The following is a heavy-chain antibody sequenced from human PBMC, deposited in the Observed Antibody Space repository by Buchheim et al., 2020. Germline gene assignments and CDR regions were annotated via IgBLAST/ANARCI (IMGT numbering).Heavy chain of an antibody. CDR2: ISSSSSYI. V-gene: IGHV3-21*01. Sequence: EVQLVESGGGLVKPGGSLRLSCAASGFTFSSYSMNWVRQAPGKGLEWVSSISSSSSYIYYADSVKGRFTISRDNAKNSLYLQMNSLRAEDTAVYYCARDRIIVVVPAATQYYYYYGMDVWGQGTT. D-gene: IGHD2-2*01. CDR1: GFTFSSYS. CDR3: ARDRIIVVVPAATQYYYYYGMDV. J-gene: IGHJ6*02.